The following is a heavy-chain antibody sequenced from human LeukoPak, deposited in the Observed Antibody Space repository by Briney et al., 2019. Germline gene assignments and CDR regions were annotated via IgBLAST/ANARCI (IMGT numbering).Heavy chain of an antibody. V-gene: IGHV1-8*01. CDR2: MNPNSGNT. Sequence: ASVKVSCKASGYTFTSFDINWVRQATGQGLEWMGWMNPNSGNTDYAQKFQGRVTMTRDTSISTAYMELSRLRSDDTAVYYCARDLPYDSSGYPDYWGQGTLVTVSS. D-gene: IGHD3-22*01. CDR1: GYTFTSFD. J-gene: IGHJ4*02. CDR3: ARDLPYDSSGYPDY.